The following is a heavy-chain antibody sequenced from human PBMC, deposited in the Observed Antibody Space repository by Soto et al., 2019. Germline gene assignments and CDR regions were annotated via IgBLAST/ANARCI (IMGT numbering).Heavy chain of an antibody. J-gene: IGHJ4*02. D-gene: IGHD6-13*01. CDR2: ISYDGSNK. Sequence: GGSLRLSCAASGFTFSSYAMHWVRQAPGKGLEWVAVISYDGSNKYYADSVKGRFTISRDNSKNTLYLQMNSLRREDTAVYYCVRFLAAAGIRKFDYWGQGTLVTVSS. CDR3: VRFLAAAGIRKFDY. CDR1: GFTFSSYA. V-gene: IGHV3-30-3*01.